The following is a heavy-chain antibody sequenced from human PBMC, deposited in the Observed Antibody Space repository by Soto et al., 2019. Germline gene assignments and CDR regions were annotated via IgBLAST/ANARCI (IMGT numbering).Heavy chain of an antibody. CDR3: AREDIYTGIVGSTWIAFDI. V-gene: IGHV3-30-3*01. D-gene: IGHD1-26*01. J-gene: IGHJ3*02. CDR2: ISYDGSNK. CDR1: GFTFSSYA. Sequence: QVQLVESGGGVVQPGRSLRLSCAASGFTFSSYAMHWVRQAPGKGLEWVAVISYDGSNKYYADSVKGRFTISRDNSKNTLYLQMNSLRAEDTAVYYCAREDIYTGIVGSTWIAFDIWGQGTMVPVSS.